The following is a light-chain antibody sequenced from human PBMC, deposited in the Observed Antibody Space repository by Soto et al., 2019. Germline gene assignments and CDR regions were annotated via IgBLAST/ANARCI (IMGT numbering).Light chain of an antibody. Sequence: DIQRTQSPSTLSASVGDRVTITCRASQSISRWLAWYQHKPGKAPKLMIYEASSLESGVPFRLSGSRSGTDFTRTITLLRPDDFETYYCQQYSSSLYTFRQGTTLEI. V-gene: IGKV1-5*03. CDR2: EAS. J-gene: IGKJ2*01. CDR1: QSISRW. CDR3: QQYSSSLYT.